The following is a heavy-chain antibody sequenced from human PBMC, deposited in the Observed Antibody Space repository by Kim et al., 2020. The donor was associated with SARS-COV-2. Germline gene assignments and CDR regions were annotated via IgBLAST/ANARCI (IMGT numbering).Heavy chain of an antibody. J-gene: IGHJ4*02. D-gene: IGHD3-10*01. Sequence: ASVKVSCKASGYSFTSHGFTWVRQAPGQGLEWLGWISAHTGNTDYAQKFQGRGTMTADTSSTTAYLELRSLRSDDTAVYYCARVEESGYLGHWGQGTLVT. CDR2: ISAHTGNT. V-gene: IGHV1-18*01. CDR1: GYSFTSHG. CDR3: ARVEESGYLGH.